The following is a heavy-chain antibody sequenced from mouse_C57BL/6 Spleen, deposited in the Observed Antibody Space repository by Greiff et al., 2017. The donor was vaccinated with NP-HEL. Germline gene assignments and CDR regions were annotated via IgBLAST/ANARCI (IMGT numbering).Heavy chain of an antibody. CDR3: ARSKVLYAMDY. CDR1: GYTFTDYN. J-gene: IGHJ4*01. V-gene: IGHV1-18*01. Sequence: EVQLQQSGPELVKPGASVKIPCKASGYTFTDYNMDWVKQSHGKSLEWIGDINPNNGGTIYNQKFKGKATLTVDKSSSTAYMELRSLTSEDTAVYYCARSKVLYAMDYWGQGTSVTVSS. CDR2: INPNNGGT.